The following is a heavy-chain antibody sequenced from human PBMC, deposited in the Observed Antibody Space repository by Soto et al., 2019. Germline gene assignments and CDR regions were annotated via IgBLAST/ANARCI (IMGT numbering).Heavy chain of an antibody. CDR3: ARDIVVVPAAIPYYYYGMDV. V-gene: IGHV1-18*04. D-gene: IGHD2-2*01. CDR2: ISAYNGNT. J-gene: IGHJ6*02. Sequence: ALVKVSCKASGYTLTSYGISWVRQAPGQGLEWMGWISAYNGNTNYAQKLQGRVTMTTDTSTSTAYMELRSLRSDDTAVYYCARDIVVVPAAIPYYYYGMDVWGQGTTVTVSS. CDR1: GYTLTSYG.